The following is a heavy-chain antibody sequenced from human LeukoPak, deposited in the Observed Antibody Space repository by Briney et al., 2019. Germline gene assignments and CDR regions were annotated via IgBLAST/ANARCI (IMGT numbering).Heavy chain of an antibody. Sequence: PGGSLRLSCAGSGFSVSNYYMSWVRQAPGKGLEWVSLIRDSGETFYAGSVKGRFTISRDNSKNTMYLQMNRLRVEDTAVYFCARDRAVTQDWVEFDPWGQGTLVTVSS. CDR1: GFSVSNYY. V-gene: IGHV3-66*03. CDR2: IRDSGET. CDR3: ARDRAVTQDWVEFDP. D-gene: IGHD4-17*01. J-gene: IGHJ5*02.